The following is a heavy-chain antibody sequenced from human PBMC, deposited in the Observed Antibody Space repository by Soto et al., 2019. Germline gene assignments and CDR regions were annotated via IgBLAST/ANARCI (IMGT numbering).Heavy chain of an antibody. D-gene: IGHD1-20*01. CDR3: ARGSAWPNNFFDP. V-gene: IGHV4-61*01. CDR1: RDSVTSVNNY. J-gene: IGHJ5*02. Sequence: QVQLQESGPGLVKASETLSLTCTVSRDSVTSVNNYWSWIRQPPGKGLEWIGYVSYEGSVNYEPSLKSRLTISLDAPKNQFSLHLTSVTAADTAHYFCARGSAWPNNFFDPWGQGIRVIVSS. CDR2: VSYEGSV.